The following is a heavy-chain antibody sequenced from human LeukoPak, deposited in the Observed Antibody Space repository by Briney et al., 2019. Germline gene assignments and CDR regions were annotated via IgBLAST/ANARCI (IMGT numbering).Heavy chain of an antibody. CDR3: ASWNRSWYYFDY. J-gene: IGHJ4*02. D-gene: IGHD6-13*01. Sequence: PGASVKVSCKASGGTFSSYAISWVRQAPGQGLEWMGGIIPIFGTANYAQKFQGRVTITADESTSTAYMGLSSLRSEDTAVYYCASWNRSWYYFDYWGQGTLVTVSS. CDR1: GGTFSSYA. CDR2: IIPIFGTA. V-gene: IGHV1-69*13.